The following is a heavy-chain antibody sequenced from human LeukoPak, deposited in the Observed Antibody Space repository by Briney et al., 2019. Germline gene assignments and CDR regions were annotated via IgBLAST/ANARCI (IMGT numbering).Heavy chain of an antibody. Sequence: GGSLRLSCAVSGFIVSSNHMNWVRRAPGKGLECGSVIYSGGYSGGGPFYADSGNGILTTSSDSSTKTLFLQMNSLRAEEPAVYYCARDVYGDGYNSFDYWGLGILVTVSS. V-gene: IGHV3-66*01. J-gene: IGHJ4*02. D-gene: IGHD5-24*01. CDR2: IYSGGYSGGGP. CDR1: GFIVSSNH. CDR3: ARDVYGDGYNSFDY.